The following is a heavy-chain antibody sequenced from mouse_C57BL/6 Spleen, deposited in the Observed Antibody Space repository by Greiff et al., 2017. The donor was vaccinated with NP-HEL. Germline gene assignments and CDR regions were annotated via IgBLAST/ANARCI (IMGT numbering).Heavy chain of an antibody. V-gene: IGHV1-26*01. D-gene: IGHD1-1*01. J-gene: IGHJ1*03. CDR2: INPNNGGT. CDR3: ARYREIRGSSYWYFDV. CDR1: GYTFTDYY. Sequence: VQLQQSGPELVKPGASVKISCKASGYTFTDYYMNWVKQSHGKSLEWIGDINPNNGGTSYNQKFKGKATLTVDKSSSTAYMELRSLTSEDSAVYYCARYREIRGSSYWYFDVWGTGTTVTVSS.